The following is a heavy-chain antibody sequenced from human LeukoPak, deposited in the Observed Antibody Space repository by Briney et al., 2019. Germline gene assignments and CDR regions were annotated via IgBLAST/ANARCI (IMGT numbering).Heavy chain of an antibody. CDR2: IYHSGST. V-gene: IGHV4-38-2*02. Sequence: SETLSLTCTVSGYSISSGYYWGWIRQPPGKGLEWIGSIYHSGSTYYNPSLKSRVTISVDTSKNQFSLKLSSVTAADTAVYYCARDGALDVVVSPHTYYNWFDPWGQGTLVTDSS. CDR3: ARDGALDVVVSPHTYYNWFDP. D-gene: IGHD2-2*01. J-gene: IGHJ5*02. CDR1: GYSISSGYY.